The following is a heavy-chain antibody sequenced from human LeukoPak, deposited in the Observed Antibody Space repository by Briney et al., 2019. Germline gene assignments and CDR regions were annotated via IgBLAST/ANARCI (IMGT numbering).Heavy chain of an antibody. V-gene: IGHV1-46*01. D-gene: IGHD1-26*01. CDR3: ARLALQEVGATQTYYLDY. CDR2: ISPTGGST. Sequence: GASVKVSCKAFGYTFTSNYMHWVRQAPGQGPEWMGVISPTGGSTTYAQKFQDRLTLTRDMSTSTDYLELSSLRSEDTAVYYCARLALQEVGATQTYYLDYWGQGTLVTVSS. CDR1: GYTFTSNY. J-gene: IGHJ4*02.